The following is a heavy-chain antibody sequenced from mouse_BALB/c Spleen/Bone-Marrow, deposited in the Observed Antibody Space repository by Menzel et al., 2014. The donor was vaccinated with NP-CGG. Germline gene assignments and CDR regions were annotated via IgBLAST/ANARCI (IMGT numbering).Heavy chain of an antibody. D-gene: IGHD2-3*01. CDR1: GYTFTSYW. V-gene: IGHV1-69*02. CDR3: AKALGDGYYYAMDY. Sequence: VQLQQSGAEPVKPGAPVKLSCKASGYTFTSYWMNWVKQRPGRGLEWIGRIDPSDSETHYNQKFKDKATLTVDKSSSTAYIQVSSLTSEDSAVYHCAKALGDGYYYAMDYWGQGTSVTVSS. J-gene: IGHJ4*01. CDR2: IDPSDSET.